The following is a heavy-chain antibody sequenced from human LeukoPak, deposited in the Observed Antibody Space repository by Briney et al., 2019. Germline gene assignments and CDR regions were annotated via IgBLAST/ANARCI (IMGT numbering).Heavy chain of an antibody. Sequence: LGGSLRLSFEALGLTFSNYAMSWVRQVPGGGLGWVSTFSSRGDSTYVADSVKGQFTISRDNSKNSLYLQMNSVRAEDTAVYYCAKGPRPDITVAHTVENWGQGTLVTVSS. CDR3: AKGPRPDITVAHTVEN. V-gene: IGHV3-23*01. CDR1: GLTFSNYA. J-gene: IGHJ4*02. D-gene: IGHD6-19*01. CDR2: FSSRGDST.